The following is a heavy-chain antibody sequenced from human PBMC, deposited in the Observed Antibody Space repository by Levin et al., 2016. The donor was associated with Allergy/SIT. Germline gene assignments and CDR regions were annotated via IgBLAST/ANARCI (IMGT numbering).Heavy chain of an antibody. CDR1: GFNFGDFD. CDR2: IGANSVNI. V-gene: IGHV3-9*01. CDR3: AKGSGWGTQVHFDY. D-gene: IGHD3-16*01. Sequence: GGSLRLSCVASGFNFGDFDMHWFRQVPGKGLQWVASIGANSVNIGYLDSVKGRFAISRDDARNSLYLQLSSLRLEDSAFYYCAKGSGWGTQVHFDYWGQGALVTVSS. J-gene: IGHJ4*02.